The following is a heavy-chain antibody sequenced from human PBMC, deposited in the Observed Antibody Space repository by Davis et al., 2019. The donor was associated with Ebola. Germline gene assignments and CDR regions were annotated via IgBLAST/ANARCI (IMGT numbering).Heavy chain of an antibody. CDR3: AKLREYCNGGSCYLDS. Sequence: ASVKVSCKASGGTFYSIDWVRQAPGQGLEWMGWINPNSGDTNYAQNFQGRVTMTRDTSISTAYMELSRLRSDDTALYYCAKLREYCNGGSCYLDSWGQGTLVSVSS. J-gene: IGHJ4*02. CDR1: GGTFYS. CDR2: INPNSGDT. V-gene: IGHV1-2*02. D-gene: IGHD2-15*01.